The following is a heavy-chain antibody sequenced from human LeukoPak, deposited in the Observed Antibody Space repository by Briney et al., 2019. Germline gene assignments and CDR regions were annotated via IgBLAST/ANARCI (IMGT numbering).Heavy chain of an antibody. CDR2: IYHSGST. CDR3: ARQPPMVRRTAFDI. J-gene: IGHJ3*02. V-gene: IGHV4-30-2*01. D-gene: IGHD3-10*01. CDR1: GGSISSGGYS. Sequence: SETLSLTCAVSGGSISSGGYSWSWIRQPPGKGLEWIGYIYHSGSTYYNPSLKSRVTISVDTSKNQFSLKLRSVTAADTAVYYCARQPPMVRRTAFDIWGQGTMVTVSS.